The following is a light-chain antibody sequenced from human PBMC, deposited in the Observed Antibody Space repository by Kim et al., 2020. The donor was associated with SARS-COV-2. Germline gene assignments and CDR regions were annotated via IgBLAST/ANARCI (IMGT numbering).Light chain of an antibody. V-gene: IGKV1-33*01. J-gene: IGKJ4*01. CDR3: QQYENLPLT. CDR2: DAS. CDR1: QEIKKY. Sequence: AAVRDRVTITCQASQEIKKYLNWYQQKPGKAPDLLIYDASSLQTGVPSRFSGSGSGTDFTFTISSLQPEDIATYFCQQYENLPLTFGGGTKVDIK.